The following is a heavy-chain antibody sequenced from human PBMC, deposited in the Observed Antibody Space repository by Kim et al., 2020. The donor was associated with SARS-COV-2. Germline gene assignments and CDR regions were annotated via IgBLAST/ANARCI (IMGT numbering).Heavy chain of an antibody. CDR3: ARDLVVPYYYGMDV. J-gene: IGHJ6*02. D-gene: IGHD2-15*01. Sequence: ADSVKGRFTISRDNAKNTLYLQRNSLRAEDTAVYYCARDLVVPYYYGMDVWGQGTTVTVSS. V-gene: IGHV3-74*01.